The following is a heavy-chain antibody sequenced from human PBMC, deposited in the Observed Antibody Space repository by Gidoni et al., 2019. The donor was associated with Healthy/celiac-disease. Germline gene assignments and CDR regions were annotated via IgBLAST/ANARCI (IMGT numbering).Heavy chain of an antibody. J-gene: IGHJ6*03. CDR3: ARDGIAARLPDWVYYYYYYMDV. CDR2: ISYAGRHT. D-gene: IGHD6-6*01. V-gene: IGHV3-30*04. Sequence: QVQLVEAGGGVVQPGRSRRLYGADTGYTCSSYERHWVRQAPGKGLGWVSVISYAGRHTYYADSVKGLFTISRDNSKHTLYLQMNSLRAEDTAVYYCARDGIAARLPDWVYYYYYYMDVWGKGTTVTVSS. CDR1: GYTCSSYE.